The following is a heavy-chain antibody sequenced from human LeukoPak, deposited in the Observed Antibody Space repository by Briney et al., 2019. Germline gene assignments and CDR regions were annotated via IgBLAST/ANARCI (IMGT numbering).Heavy chain of an antibody. V-gene: IGHV3-NL1*01. CDR3: AKRDGYNSGPFDY. D-gene: IGHD5-24*01. CDR1: GFSFSSYE. Sequence: GGSLRLSCAASGFSFSSYEMNWVRQAPGKGLEWVSGISIGGSNTYYADSVKGRFTTSRDNSINTLYLQMNSLRTEDTAVYYCAKRDGYNSGPFDYWGQGTLVTVSS. CDR2: ISIGGSNT. J-gene: IGHJ4*02.